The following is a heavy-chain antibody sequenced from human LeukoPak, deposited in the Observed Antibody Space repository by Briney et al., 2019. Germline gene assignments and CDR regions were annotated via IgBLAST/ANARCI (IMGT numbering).Heavy chain of an antibody. Sequence: GGSLRLSCAASGFTFSSYWMSWVRQAPGKGLEWVANIKQDGSEKYYVDSVKGRFTISRDNAKNSLYLQMNSLRAEDTAVCYCARDQRTMIVGGDDAFDIWGQGTMVTVSS. CDR2: IKQDGSEK. CDR1: GFTFSSYW. CDR3: ARDQRTMIVGGDDAFDI. J-gene: IGHJ3*02. V-gene: IGHV3-7*01. D-gene: IGHD3-22*01.